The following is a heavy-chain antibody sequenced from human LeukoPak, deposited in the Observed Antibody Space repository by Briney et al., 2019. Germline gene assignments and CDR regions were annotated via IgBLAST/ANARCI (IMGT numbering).Heavy chain of an antibody. J-gene: IGHJ4*02. CDR3: ARDLVVVTPGYFDY. CDR2: ISYDGRIK. V-gene: IGHV3-30-3*01. CDR1: GFAFSSYA. D-gene: IGHD2-15*01. Sequence: PGGSLRLSCAASGFAFSSYAIHWVRQAPGKGLEWVSFISYDGRIKYYADSVKGRLTISRDNSKNTLSLQMNSLRAEDTAVYYCARDLVVVTPGYFDYWGQGTLVTVSS.